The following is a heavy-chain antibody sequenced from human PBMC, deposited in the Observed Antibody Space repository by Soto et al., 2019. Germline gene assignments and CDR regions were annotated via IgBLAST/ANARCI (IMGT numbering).Heavy chain of an antibody. J-gene: IGHJ4*02. CDR1: GFTFSSYS. V-gene: IGHV3-48*01. CDR2: ISSSSSTI. Sequence: GGSLRLSCAASGFTFSSYSMNWVRQAPGKGLEWVSYISSSSSTIYYADSVKGRFTISRDNAKNSLYLQMNSLRAEDTAVYYCARGGAERGYCSSTSCFPPRRGGYDYWGQGTLVTVSS. D-gene: IGHD2-2*01. CDR3: ARGGAERGYCSSTSCFPPRRGGYDY.